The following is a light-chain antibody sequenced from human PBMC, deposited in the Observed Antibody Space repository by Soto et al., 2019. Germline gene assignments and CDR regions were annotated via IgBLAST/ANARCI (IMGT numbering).Light chain of an antibody. V-gene: IGLV2-8*01. J-gene: IGLJ1*01. CDR2: EVS. CDR3: SSYAGSNNLGV. Sequence: QSVLTQPPSASGSPGQSVTISCTGTRSEICGYNYVSWYQQHPGKAPKLMIYEVSKRPSGVPDRFSGSKSGNTASLTVSGLQAEDEADYYCSSYAGSNNLGVFGTGTKVTVL. CDR1: RSEICGYNY.